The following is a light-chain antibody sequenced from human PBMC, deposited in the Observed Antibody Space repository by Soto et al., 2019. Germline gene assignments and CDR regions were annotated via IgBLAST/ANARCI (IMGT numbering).Light chain of an antibody. V-gene: IGKV3-20*01. Sequence: ELVLTQSPGTLSLSPGERATLSCRASQSVRSRYLAWYQQKPGQAPRLLIYGASSSATGIPDRFSGSGSGTEFTLIITRLEPEDFAVYSCQQYGGSPPVAFGKGTKLEIK. CDR1: QSVRSRY. J-gene: IGKJ2*01. CDR3: QQYGGSPPVA. CDR2: GAS.